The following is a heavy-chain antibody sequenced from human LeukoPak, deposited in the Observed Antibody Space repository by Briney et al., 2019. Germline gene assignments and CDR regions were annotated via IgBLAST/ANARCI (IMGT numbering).Heavy chain of an antibody. CDR1: GYSFTSYW. D-gene: IGHD3-22*01. CDR2: IFPGDSDT. CDR3: ARHGRDSSGYYESGY. Sequence: GESLKISCKGSGYSFTSYWIGWVRQMPGKGLEWMGIIFPGDSDTRYSPSFQGQVIISADKSSSTAYLQLSSLKASDTAMHYCARHGRDSSGYYESGYWGQGTLVTVSS. J-gene: IGHJ4*02. V-gene: IGHV5-51*01.